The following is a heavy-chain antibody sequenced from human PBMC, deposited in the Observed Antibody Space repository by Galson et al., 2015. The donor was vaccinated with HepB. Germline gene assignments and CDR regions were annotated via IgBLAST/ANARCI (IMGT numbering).Heavy chain of an antibody. D-gene: IGHD3-10*01. CDR2: IDPSDSST. V-gene: IGHV5-10-1*01. CDR3: ARHRRGVNFDY. J-gene: IGHJ4*02. Sequence: QSGAEVKKPGESLRISCKGSGYSFSNYYITWVRQMPGKGLEWMGRIDPSDSSTYFTPPFQGHVTISVDKSISTAYLQWSSLKASDTATYYCARHRRGVNFDYWGQGILVTVSS. CDR1: GYSFSNYY.